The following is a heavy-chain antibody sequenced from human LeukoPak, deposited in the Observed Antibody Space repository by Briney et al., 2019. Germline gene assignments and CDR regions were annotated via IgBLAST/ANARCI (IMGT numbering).Heavy chain of an antibody. CDR1: GGTFSSYA. J-gene: IGHJ5*02. V-gene: IGHV1-69*05. CDR3: ARVSCSSTSCDNWFDP. Sequence: ASVKVSCKASGGTFSSYAISWVRQAPGQGLEWMGGIIPIFGTANYAQKFQGRVTITTDESTSTAYMELSSLRSEDTAVYYCARVSCSSTSCDNWFDPWGQGTLVTASS. CDR2: IIPIFGTA. D-gene: IGHD2-2*01.